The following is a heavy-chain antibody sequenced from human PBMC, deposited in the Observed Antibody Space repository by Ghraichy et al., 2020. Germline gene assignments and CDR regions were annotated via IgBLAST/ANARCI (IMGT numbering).Heavy chain of an antibody. Sequence: ESLNISCAVYVGSFNSRHWSWIRQPPGKGLQWIGEINHSGSTNYNPSLKSRVTISVDTSKNQFSLKLSSMTAADTAVYYCARGSPYYDVLTGYYFQPRAFDIWGQGTMVTVSS. J-gene: IGHJ3*02. CDR2: INHSGST. CDR3: ARGSPYYDVLTGYYFQPRAFDI. CDR1: VGSFNSRH. D-gene: IGHD3-9*01. V-gene: IGHV4-34*01.